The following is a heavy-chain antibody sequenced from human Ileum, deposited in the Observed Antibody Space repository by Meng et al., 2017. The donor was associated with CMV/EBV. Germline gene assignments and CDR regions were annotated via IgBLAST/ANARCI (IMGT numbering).Heavy chain of an antibody. Sequence: AQLEQHGAGVEMAGPSVTLSFKATVYTCNVNNVNWVRQAPGQGLGKMGGINANSGCTKYAQKFRGMVSLARVTSISTDYLDLTTITSDDTAVYYCARPYTSGWSNWFDPWGQGTLVTVSS. D-gene: IGHD6-19*01. CDR2: INANSGCT. J-gene: IGHJ5*02. CDR1: VYTCNVNN. CDR3: ARPYTSGWSNWFDP. V-gene: IGHV1-2*02.